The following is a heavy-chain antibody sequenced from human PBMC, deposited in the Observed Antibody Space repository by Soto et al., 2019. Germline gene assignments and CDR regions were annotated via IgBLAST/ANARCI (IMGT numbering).Heavy chain of an antibody. CDR2: IIPMFGKA. Sequence: QVQLVQSGAEVKKPGSSVKVSCKASGGTFSRFAISWVRQAPGQGLEWMGGIIPMFGKANYAQKFQGRVTITADESTSTGYMELRSLTSEDTAVYYCARGPPYSSDHAPNYFDYWGQGTLVTVSS. CDR1: GGTFSRFA. CDR3: ARGPPYSSDHAPNYFDY. D-gene: IGHD6-19*01. J-gene: IGHJ4*02. V-gene: IGHV1-69*01.